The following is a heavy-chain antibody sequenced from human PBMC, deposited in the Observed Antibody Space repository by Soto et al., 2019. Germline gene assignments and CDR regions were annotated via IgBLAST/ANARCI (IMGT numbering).Heavy chain of an antibody. Sequence: GGSLRLSCAASGFTFSSYGMHWVRQAPGKGLEWVAVISHDGSNKYYADSVKGRFTISRDNSKNTLYLQMNSLRAEDTAVYYCAKEYCSSTSCYQAPYYYGMDVWGQGTTVTVSS. CDR2: ISHDGSNK. CDR3: AKEYCSSTSCYQAPYYYGMDV. CDR1: GFTFSSYG. D-gene: IGHD2-2*01. J-gene: IGHJ6*02. V-gene: IGHV3-30*18.